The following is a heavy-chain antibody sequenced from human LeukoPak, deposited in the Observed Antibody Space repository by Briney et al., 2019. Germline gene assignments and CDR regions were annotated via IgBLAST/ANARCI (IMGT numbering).Heavy chain of an antibody. CDR3: ARASYQNWFDP. CDR1: GGSFSGYY. D-gene: IGHD2-2*01. V-gene: IGHV4-34*01. Sequence: PSETLSLTCAVYGGSFSGYYWSWIRQPPGKGLEWIGEINHSGSTNYNPSLKSRVTISVDRSKNQFSLKLSSVTAADTAVYYCARASYQNWFDPWGQGTLVTVSS. CDR2: INHSGST. J-gene: IGHJ5*02.